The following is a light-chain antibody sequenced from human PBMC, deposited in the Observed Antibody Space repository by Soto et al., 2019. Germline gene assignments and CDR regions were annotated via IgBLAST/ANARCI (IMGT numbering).Light chain of an antibody. V-gene: IGKV1-39*01. CDR3: QQYYSYPQT. CDR1: QSISSY. CDR2: AAS. Sequence: DIQMTQSPSSLSASVGDRVTITCRASQSISSYLNWYQQKPGKAPKLLICAASTLQSGVPSRFSGSGSGTDFTLTISCLQSEDFATYYCQQYYSYPQTLGQRTNV. J-gene: IGKJ1*01.